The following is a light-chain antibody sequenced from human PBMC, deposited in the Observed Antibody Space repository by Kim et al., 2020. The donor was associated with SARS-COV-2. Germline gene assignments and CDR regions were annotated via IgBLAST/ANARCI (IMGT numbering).Light chain of an antibody. CDR2: DDN. V-gene: IGLV6-57*02. J-gene: IGLJ3*02. CDR1: SGILASKF. CDR3: QSYHTTNWV. Sequence: GKTVTISCAGSSGILASKFVQWHQQRPGSGPTTVIYDDNQRPSGVPDRFSASVDSSSNSASLTISGLKTEDETDYFCQSYHTTNWVFGGGTQLTVL.